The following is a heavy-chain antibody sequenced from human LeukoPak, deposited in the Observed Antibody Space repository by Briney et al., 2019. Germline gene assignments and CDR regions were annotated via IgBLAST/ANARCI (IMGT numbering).Heavy chain of an antibody. CDR3: ARADPTNTGHEYFDY. CDR2: NSALTGNI. D-gene: IGHD2/OR15-2a*01. CDR1: GYTFNGYG. J-gene: IGHJ4*02. Sequence: ASVKVSCKASGYTFNGYGISWVRQAPGQRPEWMGWNSALTGNIDYAPKFRGRVTRNTDTSTRTAYMELSSLVSADTAVYFCARADPTNTGHEYFDYWGRGTLVTVPS. V-gene: IGHV1-18*01.